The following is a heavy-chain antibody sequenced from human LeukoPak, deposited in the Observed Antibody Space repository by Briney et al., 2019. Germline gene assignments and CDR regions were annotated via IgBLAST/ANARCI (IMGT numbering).Heavy chain of an antibody. Sequence: GGCLRLSCAASGFTFSDYSMNWVRQAPGKGLEWVSSISSNSAYLYYVDSLRGRFTVSRDNAKSSLSLQMNSLRVEDTAVYYCASGMRVGPNIWGQGTLVTVSS. J-gene: IGHJ4*02. CDR1: GFTFSDYS. CDR3: ASGMRVGPNI. D-gene: IGHD1-26*01. V-gene: IGHV3-21*01. CDR2: ISSNSAYL.